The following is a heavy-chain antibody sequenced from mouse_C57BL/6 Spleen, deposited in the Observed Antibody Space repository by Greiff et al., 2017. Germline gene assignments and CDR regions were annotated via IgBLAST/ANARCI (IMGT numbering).Heavy chain of an antibody. V-gene: IGHV1-81*01. D-gene: IGHD1-1*01. Sequence: ESGAELARPGASVKLSCKASGYTFTSYGISWVKQRTGQGLEWIGEIYPRSGNTYYNEKFKGKATLTADKSSSTAYMELRSLTSEDSAVYFCADYGSSEGAYWGQGTLVTVSA. CDR3: ADYGSSEGAY. CDR1: GYTFTSYG. CDR2: IYPRSGNT. J-gene: IGHJ3*01.